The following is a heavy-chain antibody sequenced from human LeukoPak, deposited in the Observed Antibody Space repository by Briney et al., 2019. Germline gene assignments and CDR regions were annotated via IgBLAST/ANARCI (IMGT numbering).Heavy chain of an antibody. D-gene: IGHD1-1*01. V-gene: IGHV4-34*01. CDR1: GGSFSGYY. CDR3: ARLGSRTYYYYMDV. J-gene: IGHJ6*03. CDR2: INHSGST. Sequence: SETLSLTCAVYGGSFSGYYWSWIRQPPGKGLEWIGEINHSGSTNYNPSLKSRVTMSVDTSKNQFSLKLSSVTAADTAVYYCARLGSRTYYYYMDVWGKGTTVTISS.